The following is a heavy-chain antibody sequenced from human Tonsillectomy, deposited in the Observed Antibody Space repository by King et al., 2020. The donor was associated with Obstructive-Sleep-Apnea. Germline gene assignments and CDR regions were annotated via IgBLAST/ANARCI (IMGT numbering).Heavy chain of an antibody. CDR3: AKDRFGTSSWYFDS. J-gene: IGHJ4*02. CDR2: ISGSDSST. D-gene: IGHD6-13*01. Sequence: VQSGGSLRLSCAASGFTFSNYAMSWVRQAPGKGLEWVAGISGSDSSTYYTDSVKGRFTISRDNSKNTLYLQINSLRAEDTATYYCAKDRFGTSSWYFDSWGQGTLVTVSS. CDR1: GFTFSNYA. V-gene: IGHV3-23*01.